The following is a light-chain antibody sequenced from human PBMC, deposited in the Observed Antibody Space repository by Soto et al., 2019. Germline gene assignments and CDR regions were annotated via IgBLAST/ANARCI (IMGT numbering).Light chain of an antibody. CDR1: QSVSSY. Sequence: LTQSPATLSLSPGERATLSCRASQSVSSYLAWYQQKPGQAPRLLIYDASNRATGIPARFSGSGSGTDFTLTISSLEPEDFAVYYCQQRSNWPLTSGGGTKVDI. CDR2: DAS. V-gene: IGKV3-11*01. J-gene: IGKJ4*01. CDR3: QQRSNWPLT.